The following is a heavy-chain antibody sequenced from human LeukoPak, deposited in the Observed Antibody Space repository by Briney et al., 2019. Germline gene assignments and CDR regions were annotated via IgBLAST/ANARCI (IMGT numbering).Heavy chain of an antibody. CDR1: GFTFSTYG. D-gene: IGHD3-3*01. CDR2: NSGGST. Sequence: GGSRRLSCAASGFTFSTYGVYWVRQAPGKGLEWVSSNSGGSTYYADSVKGRFTISRDNSKNTLYLQMNSLRAEDTAVYYCAKERPAYYDFWSGPNDGDYWGQGTLVTVSS. J-gene: IGHJ4*02. V-gene: IGHV3-23*01. CDR3: AKERPAYYDFWSGPNDGDY.